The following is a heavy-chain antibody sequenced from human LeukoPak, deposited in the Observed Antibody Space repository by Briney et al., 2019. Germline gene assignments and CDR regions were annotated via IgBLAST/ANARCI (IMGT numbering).Heavy chain of an antibody. CDR2: ISWNGDNI. CDR1: GFSFVEYA. D-gene: IGHD3-22*01. Sequence: GRSLRLSCAASGFSFVEYAMHWVRHAPRKGLEWVSGISWNGDNICYADSVKGRFTISRDNAKNSLYLQMNSLRAEDMAVYYCAKYKNYDSSGLQFDYWGQGTLVTVSS. J-gene: IGHJ4*02. V-gene: IGHV3-9*03. CDR3: AKYKNYDSSGLQFDY.